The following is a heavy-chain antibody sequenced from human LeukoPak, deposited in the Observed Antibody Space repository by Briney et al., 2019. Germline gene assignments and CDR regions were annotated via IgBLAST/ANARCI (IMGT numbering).Heavy chain of an antibody. CDR1: GGSISSGSYY. J-gene: IGHJ4*02. Sequence: SQTLSLTCTVSGGSISSGSYYWSWIRQPAGKGLDWCRRIYTSGSTNYNPSLKSRVTISIDNSKNQFSLKLSSVTAEDTAVYYCARGSPLGHYFDYWGQGTLVTVSS. V-gene: IGHV4-61*02. CDR2: IYTSGST. D-gene: IGHD3-16*01. CDR3: ARGSPLGHYFDY.